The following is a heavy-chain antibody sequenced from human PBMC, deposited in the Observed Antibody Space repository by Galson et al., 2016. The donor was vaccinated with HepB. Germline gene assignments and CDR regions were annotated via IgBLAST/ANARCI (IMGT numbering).Heavy chain of an antibody. V-gene: IGHV3-30*18. D-gene: IGHD3-3*01. CDR2: LSYDGSNK. J-gene: IGHJ4*02. CDR1: GFTFSSSP. CDR3: AKGGRFFFFDF. Sequence: SLRLSCAASGFTFSSSPMHWVRQAPGKGLEWVAFLSYDGSNKYYSDSVKGRFTIARDDSNNTLFLQMDSLRGADTAVYYCAKGGRFFFFDFWGQGSLVTVSS.